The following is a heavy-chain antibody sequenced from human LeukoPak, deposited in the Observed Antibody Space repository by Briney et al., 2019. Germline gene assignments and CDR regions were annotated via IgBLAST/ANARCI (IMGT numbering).Heavy chain of an antibody. CDR1: GGSISSSSYY. D-gene: IGHD4-17*01. Sequence: ASETLSLTCTVSGGSISSSSYYWGWIRQPPGKGLEWIGSIYYSGSAYYNPSLKSRVTISVDTSKSQFSLKLSSVTAADTAVYYCARGDYGDRTNQPWGQGTLVTVSS. CDR3: ARGDYGDRTNQP. J-gene: IGHJ4*02. V-gene: IGHV4-39*01. CDR2: IYYSGSA.